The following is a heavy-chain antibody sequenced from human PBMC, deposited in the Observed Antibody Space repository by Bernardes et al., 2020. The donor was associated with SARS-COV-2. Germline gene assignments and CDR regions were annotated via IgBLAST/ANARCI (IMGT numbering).Heavy chain of an antibody. V-gene: IGHV3-23*01. CDR3: AKKGSTGIGSGNYYRLDS. D-gene: IGHD3-10*01. Sequence: GGSLRPSCSASGFIFSTYAMSWVRQAPGKGLEWLSAISPTSSYIFYVDSVKGRLTTSRDNSKNTLYLPMGSLRAEDTGMYYCAKKGSTGIGSGNYYRLDSWGQGSLVTVSA. CDR1: GFIFSTYA. CDR2: ISPTSSYI. J-gene: IGHJ4*02.